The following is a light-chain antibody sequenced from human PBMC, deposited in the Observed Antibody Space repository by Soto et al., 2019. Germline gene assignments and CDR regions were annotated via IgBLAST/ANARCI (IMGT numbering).Light chain of an antibody. CDR2: GAS. J-gene: IGKJ1*01. V-gene: IGKV3-20*01. CDR1: QSVGSSH. CDR3: QQYRGSPGT. Sequence: EIVLTQSPGTLSLSPGERATLSCRASQSVGSSHLAWYQQKPGQAPSLLMYGASSRATGIPDRFSGSGFVTFFTLTMSRLEPEGVAVYSCQQYRGSPGTLGQGTKVAIK.